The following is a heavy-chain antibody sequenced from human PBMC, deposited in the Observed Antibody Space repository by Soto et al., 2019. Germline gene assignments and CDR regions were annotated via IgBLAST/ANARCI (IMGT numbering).Heavy chain of an antibody. CDR2: ISGSGGST. Sequence: PGGSLRLSCAASGFTFSRYAMSWVRQAPGKGLEWVSAISGSGGSTDYADSVKGRFTISRDNSKNTLYLQMDSLRAEDTAVYYCAKDLGYSYHMDVWRHGTTITVSS. CDR1: GFTFSRYA. D-gene: IGHD5-18*01. V-gene: IGHV3-23*01. J-gene: IGHJ6*02. CDR3: AKDLGYSYHMDV.